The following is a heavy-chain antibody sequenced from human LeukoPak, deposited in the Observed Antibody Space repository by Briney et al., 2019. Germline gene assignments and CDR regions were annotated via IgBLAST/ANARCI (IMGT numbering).Heavy chain of an antibody. D-gene: IGHD5-18*01. Sequence: GGYLRLSCAASGFTVSDNYMSWVRQAPGKGLEWVSLMHSGGDTYYADSVKGRFTISRDISKNTLYLQMNSLRAEDTAVYYCARDPGYSYGIDYWGQGTLVTVSS. CDR1: GFTVSDNY. CDR2: MHSGGDT. V-gene: IGHV3-66*01. CDR3: ARDPGYSYGIDY. J-gene: IGHJ4*02.